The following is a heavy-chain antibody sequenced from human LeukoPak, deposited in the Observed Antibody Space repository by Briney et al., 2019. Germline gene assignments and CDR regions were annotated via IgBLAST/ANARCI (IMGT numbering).Heavy chain of an antibody. J-gene: IGHJ3*02. Sequence: SETLSLTCTVSGGSISSSSSYWGWIGQPPGKGLEWIGSNYYSGSAYYNPFLKSLVNISVHTSNNQFSLKLIYVTAADTAVYYCARDFYHYDSRGYYLVGAFDMWGQGTMVTVSS. CDR1: GGSISSSSSY. D-gene: IGHD3-22*01. CDR2: NYYSGSA. V-gene: IGHV4-39*07. CDR3: ARDFYHYDSRGYYLVGAFDM.